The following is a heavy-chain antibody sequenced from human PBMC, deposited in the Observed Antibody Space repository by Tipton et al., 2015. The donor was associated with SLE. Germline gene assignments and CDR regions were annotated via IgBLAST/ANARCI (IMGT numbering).Heavy chain of an antibody. D-gene: IGHD2-21*02. Sequence: TLSLTCTVSGGSISSYYWSWIRQPPGKGLEWIGYIYYSGSTNYNPSLKSRVTISVDTSKNQFSLKLSSVTAADTAVYYCAREWAGGGDYWGQGTMVTVSS. CDR3: AREWAGGGDY. J-gene: IGHJ3*01. CDR2: IYYSGST. CDR1: GGSISSYY. V-gene: IGHV4-59*12.